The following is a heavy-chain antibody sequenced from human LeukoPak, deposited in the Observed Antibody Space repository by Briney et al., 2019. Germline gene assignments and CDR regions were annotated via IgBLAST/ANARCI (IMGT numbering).Heavy chain of an antibody. CDR2: SYSESNT. CDR1: GFTVSNNY. D-gene: IGHD1-14*01. J-gene: IGHJ3*02. Sequence: GGSLRLSCTASGFTVSNNYMSWVRQAPGKGLDWVAISYSESNTNYADSVKGRFTISRDTSQNTLSLQMNSLRAEDTAVYYCVRKNRDFNAAFDIWGQGTVVTVSS. V-gene: IGHV3-53*01. CDR3: VRKNRDFNAAFDI.